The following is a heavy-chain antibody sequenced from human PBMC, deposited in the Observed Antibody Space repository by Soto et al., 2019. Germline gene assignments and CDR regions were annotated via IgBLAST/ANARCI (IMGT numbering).Heavy chain of an antibody. CDR2: IYYSGST. D-gene: IGHD6-19*01. CDR3: ARQEGSGWTYWFDP. CDR1: GGSISSSSYY. V-gene: IGHV4-39*01. Sequence: QLQLQESGPGLVKPSETLSLTCTVSGGSISSSSYYWGWIRQPPGKGLEWIGSIYYSGSTYYNPSLKSRVTISVDTSKNQFSLKLSSVTAADTAVYYCARQEGSGWTYWFDPWGQGTLVTVSS. J-gene: IGHJ5*02.